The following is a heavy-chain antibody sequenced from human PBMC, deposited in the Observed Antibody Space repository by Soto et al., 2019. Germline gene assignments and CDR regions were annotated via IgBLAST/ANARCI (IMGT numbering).Heavy chain of an antibody. CDR3: ARPDGDYFYNHMDV. J-gene: IGHJ6*03. CDR2: ISGSGGAS. V-gene: IGHV3-23*01. Sequence: EVQLLESGGGLVQPGGSLRLSCVSSGFTFSRYVMSWVRQAPGKGLEWVSVISGSGGASYYADSVKGRFTISRDNSKNTLYLEMKSLGAGDTAVYYCARPDGDYFYNHMDVWGRGTNVTVSS. D-gene: IGHD3-10*01. CDR1: GFTFSRYV.